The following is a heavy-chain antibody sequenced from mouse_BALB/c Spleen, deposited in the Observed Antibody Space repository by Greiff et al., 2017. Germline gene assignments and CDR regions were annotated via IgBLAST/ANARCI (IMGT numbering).Heavy chain of an antibody. D-gene: IGHD2-3*01. CDR2: INPSNGGT. CDR3: TRSKYDEYWDFDV. V-gene: IGHV1S81*02. Sequence: VQLQQSGAELVKPGASVKLSCKASGYTFTGYYMYWVKQRPGQGLEWIGEINPSNGGTNFNEKFKSKATLTVDKSSSTAYMQLSSLTSEDSAVYYGTRSKYDEYWDFDVWGAGTTVTVSS. CDR1: GYTFTGYY. J-gene: IGHJ1*01.